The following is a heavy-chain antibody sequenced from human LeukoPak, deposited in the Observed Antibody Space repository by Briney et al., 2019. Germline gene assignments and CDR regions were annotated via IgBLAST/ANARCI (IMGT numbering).Heavy chain of an antibody. D-gene: IGHD6-13*01. CDR3: AKGTGVYSSSYSP. V-gene: IGHV3-7*03. Sequence: GGSLRLSCEGSGFTFSNYWMGWVRQAPGKGLQWVANIKTDGSEKYYVDSVKGRFTISRDNAKNSLYLQMNSLRAEDTAVYYCAKGTGVYSSSYSPWGQGTLVTVSS. J-gene: IGHJ5*02. CDR1: GFTFSNYW. CDR2: IKTDGSEK.